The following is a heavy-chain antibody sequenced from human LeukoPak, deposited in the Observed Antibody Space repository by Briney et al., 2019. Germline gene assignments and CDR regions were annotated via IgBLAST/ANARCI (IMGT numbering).Heavy chain of an antibody. Sequence: SVKVSCKASGGTFSSYAISWVRQAPGQGLEWMGGIIPIFGTANYAQKFQGRVMNTADESTSTAYMELSSLTSEDTAVYYCARDGYGDYAFDYWGQGTLVTVSS. D-gene: IGHD4-17*01. CDR1: GGTFSSYA. CDR3: ARDGYGDYAFDY. V-gene: IGHV1-69*13. CDR2: IIPIFGTA. J-gene: IGHJ4*02.